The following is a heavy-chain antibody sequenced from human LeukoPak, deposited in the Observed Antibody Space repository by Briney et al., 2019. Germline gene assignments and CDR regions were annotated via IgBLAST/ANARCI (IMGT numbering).Heavy chain of an antibody. CDR1: GYSIISDYF. Sequence: SETLSLTCTVSGYSIISDYFWGWIRQPPGKGLEWIGTIYHSGSTYYSPSLKSRVTVSVDTSKNEFSLKLSSVTAADTAVYYCARDYGDYAFDIWGQGTMVTVSS. CDR2: IYHSGST. J-gene: IGHJ3*02. V-gene: IGHV4-38-2*02. CDR3: ARDYGDYAFDI. D-gene: IGHD4-17*01.